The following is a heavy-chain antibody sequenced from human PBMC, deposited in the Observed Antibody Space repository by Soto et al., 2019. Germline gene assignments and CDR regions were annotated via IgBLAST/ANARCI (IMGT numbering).Heavy chain of an antibody. V-gene: IGHV3-73*01. CDR3: TRRFNNWNDYWFDP. J-gene: IGHJ5*02. Sequence: GGSLRLSCAASGFTFSGSAMHWVRQASGKGLEWVGRIRSKANSYATAYAASVKGRFTISRDDSKNTAYPQMNSLKTEDTAVYYCTRRFNNWNDYWFDPWGQGTLVTVSS. CDR1: GFTFSGSA. D-gene: IGHD1-20*01. CDR2: IRSKANSYAT.